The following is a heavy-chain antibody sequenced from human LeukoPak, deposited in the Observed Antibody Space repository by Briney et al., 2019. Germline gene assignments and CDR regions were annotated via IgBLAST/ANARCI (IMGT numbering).Heavy chain of an antibody. CDR2: IIPIFGTA. V-gene: IGHV1-69*13. CDR3: ARAGYYDFWSGYLAFEY. Sequence: GASVKVSCKASGGIFSSYAISWVRQAPGQGLEWMGGIIPIFGTANYAQKFQGRVTITADESTSTAYMELSSLRSEDTAVYYCARAGYYDFWSGYLAFEYWGQGTLVTVSS. D-gene: IGHD3-3*01. J-gene: IGHJ4*02. CDR1: GGIFSSYA.